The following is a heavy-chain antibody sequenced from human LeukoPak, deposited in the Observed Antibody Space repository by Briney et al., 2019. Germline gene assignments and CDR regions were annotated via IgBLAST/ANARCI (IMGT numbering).Heavy chain of an antibody. D-gene: IGHD4-17*01. V-gene: IGHV1-2*02. J-gene: IGHJ4*02. Sequence: ASVKVSCKASGYTFTGYYMHWVRQAPGQGLEWMGWINPNSGGTNYAQKFQGRVTVTRDTSISTAYMELSRLRSDDTAVYYCARSDSDDYGDYFDYWGQGTLVTVSS. CDR3: ARSDSDDYGDYFDY. CDR2: INPNSGGT. CDR1: GYTFTGYY.